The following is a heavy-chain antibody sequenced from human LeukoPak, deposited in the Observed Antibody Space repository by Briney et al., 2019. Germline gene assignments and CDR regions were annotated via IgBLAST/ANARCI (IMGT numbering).Heavy chain of an antibody. CDR2: ISYTGGST. D-gene: IGHD2-2*02. Sequence: GGSLRLSCEASGFSFYDYAMSWVRQAPGKGLEWVSTISYTGGSTYFADSVKGRFTISRDNSKNTLYLQMNSLRAEDTAVYYCAKGLNQLLYYYFDYWGQGTLVTVSS. CDR3: AKGLNQLLYYYFDY. CDR1: GFSFYDYA. V-gene: IGHV3-23*01. J-gene: IGHJ4*02.